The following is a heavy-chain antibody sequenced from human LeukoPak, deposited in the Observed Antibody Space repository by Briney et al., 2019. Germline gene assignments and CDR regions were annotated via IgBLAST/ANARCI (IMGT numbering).Heavy chain of an antibody. CDR2: INHSGST. J-gene: IGHJ6*02. V-gene: IGHV4-34*01. CDR1: GGSFSGYY. D-gene: IGHD6-19*01. Sequence: PSETLSLTCAVYGGSFSGYYWSWIRQPPGKGLEWIGEINHSGSTNYNPSLKSRVTISVDTSKNQFSLKLSSVTAADTAVYYCARGRGGWPLYYYYGMDVWGQGTTVTVPS. CDR3: ARGRGGWPLYYYYGMDV.